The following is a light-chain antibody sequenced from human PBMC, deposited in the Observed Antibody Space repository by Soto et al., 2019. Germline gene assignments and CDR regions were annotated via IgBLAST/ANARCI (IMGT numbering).Light chain of an antibody. CDR3: MQGTHWPWT. J-gene: IGKJ1*01. CDR2: EVS. CDR1: QSLIHSDGSTY. V-gene: IGKV2-30*02. Sequence: DVVMTQSPLSLPVTLGQPASISCRSSQSLIHSDGSTYLSWFHQRPGQSPRRLIYEVSDRDSGVPDRFSGSGSGTDFTLKISRVEAEDVGVYYCMQGTHWPWTFGQGTEVEIK.